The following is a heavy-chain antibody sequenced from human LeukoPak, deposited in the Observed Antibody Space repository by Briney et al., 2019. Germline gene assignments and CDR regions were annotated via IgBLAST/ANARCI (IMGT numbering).Heavy chain of an antibody. CDR2: IRYDGSDK. J-gene: IGHJ3*01. CDR3: AKRAVYYDSSRAFYDAFDL. CDR1: GFTFRTYG. V-gene: IGHV3-30*02. D-gene: IGHD3-3*01. Sequence: QPGGSLRLSCAAYGFTFRTYGMHWVRQAPGKGLEWVTIIRYDGSDKYYADSVSGRFTISRDNSKNTLFLQMNSLRFDDTAVYYCAKRAVYYDSSRAFYDAFDLWGQGTMVTVSS.